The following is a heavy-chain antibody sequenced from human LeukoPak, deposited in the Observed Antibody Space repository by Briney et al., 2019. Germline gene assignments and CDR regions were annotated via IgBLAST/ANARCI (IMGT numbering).Heavy chain of an antibody. Sequence: PGRSLRLSCAASGFTFSYYGIHWVRQAPGKGLEWVAVISYDGSDKYYADSVKGRFTISRDNSKNTLYLQMNSLRAEDTAVYYCASDYGSGSFPYWGQGTLVTVSS. CDR1: GFTFSYYG. CDR2: ISYDGSDK. CDR3: ASDYGSGSFPY. D-gene: IGHD3-10*01. V-gene: IGHV3-30*03. J-gene: IGHJ4*02.